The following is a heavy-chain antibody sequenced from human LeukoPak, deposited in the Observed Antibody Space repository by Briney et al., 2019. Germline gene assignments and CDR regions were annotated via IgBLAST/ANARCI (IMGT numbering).Heavy chain of an antibody. V-gene: IGHV4-4*07. CDR2: IYTSGST. J-gene: IGHJ3*02. CDR3: ARDLGYDSSGPYFDAFDI. Sequence: PSETLSLTCTVSGGSISSYYWSWIRQPAGKGLEWIGRIYTSGSTNYNPSLKSRVAMSVDTSKNQFSLKLSSVTAADTAVYYCARDLGYDSSGPYFDAFDIWGQGTMVTVSS. CDR1: GGSISSYY. D-gene: IGHD3-22*01.